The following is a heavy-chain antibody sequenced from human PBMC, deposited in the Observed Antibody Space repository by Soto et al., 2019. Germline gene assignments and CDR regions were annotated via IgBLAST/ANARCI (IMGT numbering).Heavy chain of an antibody. Sequence: GGSLRLSCAASGFTFSSYWMSWVRQAPGKGLEWVANIKQDGSEKYYVDSVKGRFTISRDNAKNSLYLQMNSLRAEDTAVYYCARDFGSAAAAGSDYWGQGTLVTAPQ. V-gene: IGHV3-7*01. J-gene: IGHJ4*02. CDR2: IKQDGSEK. CDR3: ARDFGSAAAAGSDY. D-gene: IGHD6-13*01. CDR1: GFTFSSYW.